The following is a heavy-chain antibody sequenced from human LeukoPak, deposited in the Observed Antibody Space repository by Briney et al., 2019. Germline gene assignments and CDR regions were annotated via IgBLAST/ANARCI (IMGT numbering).Heavy chain of an antibody. CDR1: GFTFSSYA. J-gene: IGHJ4*02. V-gene: IGHV3-30-3*01. D-gene: IGHD5-12*01. CDR3: ARDRVGYPKYYFDY. CDR2: ISYDGSNK. Sequence: PGRSLRLSCAASGFTFSSYATHWVRQAPGKGLEWVAVISYDGSNKYYADSVKGRFTISRDNSKNTLYLQMNSLTDDDTAVYYCARDRVGYPKYYFDYWGQGTLVTVPS.